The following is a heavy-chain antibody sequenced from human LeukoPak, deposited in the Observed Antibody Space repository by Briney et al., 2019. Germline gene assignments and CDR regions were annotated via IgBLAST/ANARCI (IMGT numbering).Heavy chain of an antibody. D-gene: IGHD2-2*01. CDR2: IYANGST. V-gene: IGHV3-53*01. CDR1: GFTLRVNY. J-gene: IGHJ4*02. Sequence: GGSLRLSCAASGFTLRVNYMTWVRQAPGKGLEWVSVIYANGSTYYPDSVKGRFTISRDNSKGSLYLQMNSLRAEDTAVYYCARDTRGESDYWGQGTLVTVSS. CDR3: ARDTRGESDY.